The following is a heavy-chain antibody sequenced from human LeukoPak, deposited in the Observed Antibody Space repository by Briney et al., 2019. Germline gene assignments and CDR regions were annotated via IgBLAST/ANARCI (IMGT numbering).Heavy chain of an antibody. V-gene: IGHV3-30*18. CDR2: ISYDGSNK. CDR3: AKDKEWELLIYYGMDV. J-gene: IGHJ6*02. D-gene: IGHD1-26*01. Sequence: GGSLRLSCAASGFTFSSYGMHWVRQAPGKGLEWVAVISYDGSNKYYADSVKGRFTISRDNSKNTLYLQMNSLRAEDTAVYYCAKDKEWELLIYYGMDVWGQGTTVTVSS. CDR1: GFTFSSYG.